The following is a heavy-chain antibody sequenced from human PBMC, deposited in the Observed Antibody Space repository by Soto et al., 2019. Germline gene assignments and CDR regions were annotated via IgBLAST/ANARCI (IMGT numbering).Heavy chain of an antibody. D-gene: IGHD3-3*01. CDR1: GGSINNDNYY. V-gene: IGHV4-39*01. CDR2: IFYNGFT. CDR3: ARQDDFWSGSGWFDP. Sequence: QLQLQESGPGLVKPSETLSLTCTVSGGSINNDNYYWGWIRQPPRKGLEWIGIIFYNGFTYYSPSLKSRVTISVDTSKNQFSLKLTSVTAADTAVYYCARQDDFWSGSGWFDPWGQGTLVTVSS. J-gene: IGHJ5*02.